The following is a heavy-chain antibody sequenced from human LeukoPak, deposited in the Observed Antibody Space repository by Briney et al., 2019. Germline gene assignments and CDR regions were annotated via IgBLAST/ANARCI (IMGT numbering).Heavy chain of an antibody. CDR1: GGSISSYY. J-gene: IGHJ4*02. V-gene: IGHV4-59*01. CDR3: ARRAAAGRCFDY. Sequence: SETLSLTCTVSGGSISSYYWSWIRQPPGKGLGWIGFISYSGNTNYNPSLKSRVTISVDTSRNQFSLKLSSVNAADTAVYYCARRAAAGRCFDYWGQGTLVTVSS. D-gene: IGHD6-13*01. CDR2: ISYSGNT.